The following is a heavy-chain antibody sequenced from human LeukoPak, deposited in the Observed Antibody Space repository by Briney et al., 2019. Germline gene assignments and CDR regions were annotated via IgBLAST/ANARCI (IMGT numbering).Heavy chain of an antibody. J-gene: IGHJ4*02. CDR3: ATGERLVPAAMWFDY. V-gene: IGHV1-2*02. CDR2: INPKSGGR. Sequence: GASVKVSCKASGYTFTDYYMHWVRQAPGQGLEWMGWINPKSGGRSYAQRFQGRVTMTRDTSISTAYMELSRLRSDDTAVYYCATGERLVPAAMWFDYLGQGTLVTVSS. CDR1: GYTFTDYY. D-gene: IGHD2-2*01.